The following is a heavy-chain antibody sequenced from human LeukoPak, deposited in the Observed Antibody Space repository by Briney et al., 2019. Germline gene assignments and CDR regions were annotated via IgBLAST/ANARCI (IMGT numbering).Heavy chain of an antibody. D-gene: IGHD3-10*01. J-gene: IGHJ5*02. CDR1: GGSISSSSYY. CDR3: ARQQTVRGAPDDFDP. Sequence: SETLSLTCTASGGSISSSSYYWGWIRQPPGKGLEWIGSIYYSGSTYYNPSLKSRVTISVDTSKNQFSLKLSSVTAADTAVYYCARQQTVRGAPDDFDPWGQGTLVTVSS. CDR2: IYYSGST. V-gene: IGHV4-39*01.